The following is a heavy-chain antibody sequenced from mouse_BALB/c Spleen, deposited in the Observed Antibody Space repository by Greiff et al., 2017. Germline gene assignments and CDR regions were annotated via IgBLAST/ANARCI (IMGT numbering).Heavy chain of an antibody. CDR1: GFTFSSYG. D-gene: IGHD5-1-1*01. J-gene: IGHJ2*01. Sequence: EVNVVESGGDLVKPGGSLKLSCAASGFTFSSYGMSWVRQTPDKRLEWVATISSGGSYTYYPDSVKGRFTISRDNAKNTLYLQMSSLKSEDTAMYYCARQIPRLFDYWGQGTTLTVSS. CDR3: ARQIPRLFDY. CDR2: ISSGGSYT. V-gene: IGHV5-6*01.